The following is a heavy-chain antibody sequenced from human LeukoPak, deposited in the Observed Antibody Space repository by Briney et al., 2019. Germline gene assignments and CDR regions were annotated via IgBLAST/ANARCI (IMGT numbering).Heavy chain of an antibody. J-gene: IGHJ4*02. D-gene: IGHD2-15*01. Sequence: SETLSLTCTVSGGSISSYYWSWIRQPPGKGLEWIGYIYYSGSTNYNPSLKSRVTISVDTSKNQSSLKLSSVTAADTAVYYCARVRDYSFFYDYWGQGTLVTVSS. CDR2: IYYSGST. CDR1: GGSISSYY. V-gene: IGHV4-59*01. CDR3: ARVRDYSFFYDY.